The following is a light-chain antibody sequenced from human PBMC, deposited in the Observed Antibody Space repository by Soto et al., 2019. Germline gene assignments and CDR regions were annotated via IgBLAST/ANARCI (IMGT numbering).Light chain of an antibody. Sequence: EIVLTQSPGTLSLSPGERATLSCRASQSVSGRYLAWYQQKPGQAPRLLIEGASSRAAGIPDRFSGSESGPDFTLTISRVEPEDVAGYYCQQYESSPHNFGPGTRVEI. J-gene: IGKJ3*01. CDR3: QQYESSPHN. V-gene: IGKV3-20*01. CDR2: GAS. CDR1: QSVSGRY.